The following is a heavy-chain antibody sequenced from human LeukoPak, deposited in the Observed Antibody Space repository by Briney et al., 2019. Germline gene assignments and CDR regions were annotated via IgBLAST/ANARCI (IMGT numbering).Heavy chain of an antibody. D-gene: IGHD2-15*01. Sequence: ASVKVSCKVSGYTLTELSMHWVRQAPGKGLEWMGGFDPEDGETIYAQKFQGRVTMTEDTSTDTAYMELSSLRSEDTAVYYCATGRLVVVAATPGMNWFDPWGQGTLVTVSS. J-gene: IGHJ5*02. CDR1: GYTLTELS. V-gene: IGHV1-24*01. CDR2: FDPEDGET. CDR3: ATGRLVVVAATPGMNWFDP.